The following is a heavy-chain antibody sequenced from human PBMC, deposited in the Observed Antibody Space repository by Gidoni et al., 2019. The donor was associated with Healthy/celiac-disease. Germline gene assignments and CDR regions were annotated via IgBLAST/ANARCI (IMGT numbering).Heavy chain of an antibody. D-gene: IGHD2-2*01. CDR3: ARDVVVPAAVFDY. J-gene: IGHJ4*02. Sequence: QVQLVESGGGVVQPGRSLRLSCAASGFTFSSYAMHWVRQAPGKGLEWVAVISYDGSNKYYADSVKGRFTISRDNSKNTLYLQMNSLRAEDTAVYYCARDVVVPAAVFDYWGQGTLVTVSS. CDR1: GFTFSSYA. CDR2: ISYDGSNK. V-gene: IGHV3-30-3*01.